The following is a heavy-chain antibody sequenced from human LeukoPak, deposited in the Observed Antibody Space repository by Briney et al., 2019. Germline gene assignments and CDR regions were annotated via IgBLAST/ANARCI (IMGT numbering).Heavy chain of an antibody. CDR3: ARGLRHYFDY. CDR1: GFTFSGYE. CDR2: ISSSGSTI. J-gene: IGHJ4*02. V-gene: IGHV3-48*03. D-gene: IGHD6-25*01. Sequence: PGGSLRLSCAASGFTFSGYEMNWVRQAPGKGLEWVSYISSSGSTIYYADSVKGRFTISRDNAKNSLYLQMNSLRAEDTAVYYCARGLRHYFDYWGQGTLVTVSS.